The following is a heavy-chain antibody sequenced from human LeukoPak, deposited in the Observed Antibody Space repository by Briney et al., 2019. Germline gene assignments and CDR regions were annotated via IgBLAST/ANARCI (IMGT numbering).Heavy chain of an antibody. CDR2: IKHDGSEK. J-gene: IGHJ4*02. CDR3: ARDLRGNIVVIVAADLSLDY. V-gene: IGHV3-7*01. Sequence: GGSLRLSCAASGFTFSSYGMHWVRQAPGKGLEWVANIKHDGSEKYSVDSVKGRFTISRDNAKNSVYLQMNSLRAEDTAVYYCARDLRGNIVVIVAADLSLDYWGQGTLVTVAS. CDR1: GFTFSSYG. D-gene: IGHD2-15*01.